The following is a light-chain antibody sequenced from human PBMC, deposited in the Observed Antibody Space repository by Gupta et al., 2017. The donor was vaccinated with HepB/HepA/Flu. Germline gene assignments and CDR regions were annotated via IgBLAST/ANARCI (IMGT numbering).Light chain of an antibody. J-gene: IGKJ3*01. V-gene: IGKV1-17*01. CDR2: DAS. Sequence: DIQMTQSPSYLSASVGDRVAITCRASQGIRNDLGWYQQKPGQAPKRLIYDASGLHSGIPSRSHGSDSGTEFTLTISIRQTKHFPTSFFRQQSTSPFTSGAATKV. CDR1: QGIRND. CDR3: RQQSTSPFT.